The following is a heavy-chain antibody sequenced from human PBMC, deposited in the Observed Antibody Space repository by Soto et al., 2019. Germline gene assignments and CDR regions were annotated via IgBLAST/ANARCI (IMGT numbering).Heavy chain of an antibody. CDR1: VGSISTYY. Sequence: SETLSLTCTVSVGSISTYYWSWFRQPPGKGLEWIGYIYYSGGAKYNPSLKSRVTISLDTSNSQFSLELSSVTAADTAVYYCATHSLYCTSTSCRYFYYMDVWGRGTTVTVS. CDR3: ATHSLYCTSTSCRYFYYMDV. CDR2: IYYSGGA. V-gene: IGHV4-59*08. D-gene: IGHD2-2*01. J-gene: IGHJ6*03.